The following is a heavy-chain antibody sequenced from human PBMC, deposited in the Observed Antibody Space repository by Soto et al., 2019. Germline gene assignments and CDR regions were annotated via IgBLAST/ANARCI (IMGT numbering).Heavy chain of an antibody. D-gene: IGHD3-3*01. CDR3: ARDPYYDFWSGYRKRPNYYYYMDV. CDR1: GFTFSSYG. Sequence: GGSLRLSCAASGFTFSSYGMHWVRQAPGKGLEWVAVIWYDGSNKYYADSVKGRFTISRDNSKNTLYLQMNSLRAEDTAVYYCARDPYYDFWSGYRKRPNYYYYMDVWGKGTTVTVSS. V-gene: IGHV3-33*01. CDR2: IWYDGSNK. J-gene: IGHJ6*03.